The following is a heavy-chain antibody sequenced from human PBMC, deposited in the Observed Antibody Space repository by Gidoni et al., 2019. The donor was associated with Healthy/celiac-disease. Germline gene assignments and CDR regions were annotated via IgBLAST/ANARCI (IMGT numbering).Heavy chain of an antibody. CDR2: IYHSGST. CDR3: ATLEGGALGAFDI. CDR1: GGSLSSSNW. V-gene: IGHV4-4*02. Sequence: QVQLQESGPGLVTPSGTLSLTCAVSGGSLSSSNWWSWVRQPPGKGLEWIGEIYHSGSTNYNPSLKSRATISVDKSKNQFSLKLSSVTAADTAVYYCATLEGGALGAFDIWGQGTMVTVSS. D-gene: IGHD3-16*01. J-gene: IGHJ3*02.